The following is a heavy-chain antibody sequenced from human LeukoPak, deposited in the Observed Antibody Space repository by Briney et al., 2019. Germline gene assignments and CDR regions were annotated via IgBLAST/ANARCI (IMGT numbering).Heavy chain of an antibody. CDR3: AREGASDYGGDEGNRFDP. CDR1: GFTLSSYW. V-gene: IGHV3-7*04. J-gene: IGHJ5*02. Sequence: PGGSLRLSCAASGFTLSSYWMSWVRQAPGKGLEWVANIKQDGSDKYYVDSVKGRFTISRDNAKNSLYLQMNSLRVEDTAVYYCAREGASDYGGDEGNRFDPWGQGTLVTVSS. D-gene: IGHD4-23*01. CDR2: IKQDGSDK.